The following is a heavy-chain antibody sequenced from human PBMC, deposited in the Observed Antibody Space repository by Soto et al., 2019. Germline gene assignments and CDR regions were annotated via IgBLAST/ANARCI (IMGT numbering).Heavy chain of an antibody. J-gene: IGHJ4*02. CDR1: GFTFSEYA. CDR2: ISYDGSNK. CDR3: ARDRTMVRGAPGY. Sequence: GGSLRLSCAASGFTFSEYAMTWVRQAPGKGLEWVAVISYDGSNKYYADSVKGRFTISRDNSKNTLYLQMNSLRVEDTAVYYCARDRTMVRGAPGYWGQGTLVTVSS. D-gene: IGHD3-10*01. V-gene: IGHV3-30-3*01.